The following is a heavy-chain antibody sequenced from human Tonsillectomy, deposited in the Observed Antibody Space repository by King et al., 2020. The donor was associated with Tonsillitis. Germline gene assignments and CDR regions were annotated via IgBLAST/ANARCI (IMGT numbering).Heavy chain of an antibody. CDR2: IYYSGST. D-gene: IGHD3-10*01. Sequence: LQLQESGPGLVKPSETLSLTCTVSGGSISSYYWSWIRQPPGKGLEWIGYIYYSGSTNYNPSLKSRVTISVDTSKNQFSLKLSSVTAADTAVYYCARLWFGESSLDYWGQGTLVTVSS. J-gene: IGHJ4*02. CDR1: GGSISSYY. V-gene: IGHV4-59*01. CDR3: ARLWFGESSLDY.